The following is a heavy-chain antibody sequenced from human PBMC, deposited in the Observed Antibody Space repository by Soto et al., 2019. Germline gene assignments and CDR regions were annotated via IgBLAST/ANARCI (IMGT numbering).Heavy chain of an antibody. J-gene: IGHJ5*02. V-gene: IGHV4-34*01. CDR1: GGSFSGYS. Sequence: QVQLQQWGAGLLKPSETLSLTCGVNGGSFSGYSWTWIRQPPGKGLEWIGEINPSGGTKYTPSLKGRVSISVDSSRNQVSLKLTSVPSVDTAVYYFARASMIFGVVALSNWFDPWGQGTLVTVSS. CDR2: INPSGGT. CDR3: ARASMIFGVVALSNWFDP. D-gene: IGHD3-3*01.